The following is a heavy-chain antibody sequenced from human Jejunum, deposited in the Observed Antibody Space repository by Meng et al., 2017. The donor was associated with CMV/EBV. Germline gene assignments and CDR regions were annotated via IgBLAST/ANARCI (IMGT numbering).Heavy chain of an antibody. CDR2: TTPRSATT. D-gene: IGHD1-14*01. J-gene: IGHJ4*02. CDR3: ARNGIFFDY. CDR1: GYPFTSYD. Sequence: KGYCRAAGYPFTSYDSNWVRQGDGKGLEWMGWTTPRSATTGSAQKFQGRLTMTMNTSIGTAYMELSSLRSEDTAVYYCARNGIFFDYWGQGALVTVSS. V-gene: IGHV1-8*01.